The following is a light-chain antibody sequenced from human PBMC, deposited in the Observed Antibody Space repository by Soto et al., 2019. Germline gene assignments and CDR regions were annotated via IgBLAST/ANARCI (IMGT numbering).Light chain of an antibody. J-gene: IGKJ2*01. CDR3: QQRSNWPPFT. CDR1: QSVSSNY. CDR2: GAS. V-gene: IGKV3D-20*02. Sequence: EIVMTQSPGTLSLSPGETATLSCRASQSVSSNYVAWFHQKPGQAPRLLIYGASSRATGVPDRFSASGSGTDFTLTISSLEPEDFAVYYCQQRSNWPPFTFGQGTKLEIK.